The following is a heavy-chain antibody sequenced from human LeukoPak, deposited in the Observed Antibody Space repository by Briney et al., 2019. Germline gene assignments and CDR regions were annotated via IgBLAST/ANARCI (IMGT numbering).Heavy chain of an antibody. Sequence: PGGSLRLSCAASGFTFSSYGMHWVRQAPGKGLEWVTVIWFDGRNKYYADSVKGRFTISRDNSKNTLYLQMNSLRAEDTAVYYCARGLDSSIAAVNDAFDIWGQGTMVTVSS. CDR3: ARGLDSSIAAVNDAFDI. CDR2: IWFDGRNK. V-gene: IGHV3-33*01. CDR1: GFTFSSYG. J-gene: IGHJ3*02. D-gene: IGHD6-6*01.